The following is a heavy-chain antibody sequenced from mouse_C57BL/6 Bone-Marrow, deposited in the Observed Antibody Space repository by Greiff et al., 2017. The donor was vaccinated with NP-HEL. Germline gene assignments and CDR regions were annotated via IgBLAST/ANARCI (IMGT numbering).Heavy chain of an antibody. Sequence: QVQLQQSGPELVKPGASVKISCKASGYAFSSSWMNWVKQRPGKGLEWIGRIYPGDGDTNYNGKFTGKATLTAAKSSSTAYMQLSSLTSEDSAVYCGARTHYWGQGTTLTVSS. V-gene: IGHV1-82*01. CDR3: ARTHY. CDR2: IYPGDGDT. J-gene: IGHJ2*01. CDR1: GYAFSSSW.